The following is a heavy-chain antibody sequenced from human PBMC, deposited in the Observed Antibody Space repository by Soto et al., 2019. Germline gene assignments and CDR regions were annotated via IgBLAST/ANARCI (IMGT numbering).Heavy chain of an antibody. D-gene: IGHD1-7*01. CDR1: GGSVSSRAYY. V-gene: IGHV4-39*01. CDR2: IYYSGTT. Sequence: QLQLQESGPGLVRPSETLSLTCTVSGGSVSSRAYYWSWVRQPPGKGLEWIGTIYYSGTTYFSPSLKSRVTISLDTSKSQFSLKLNSVTAADTAMYYCVIPELRHDSFDIWGQGTMVTVSS. CDR3: VIPELRHDSFDI. J-gene: IGHJ3*02.